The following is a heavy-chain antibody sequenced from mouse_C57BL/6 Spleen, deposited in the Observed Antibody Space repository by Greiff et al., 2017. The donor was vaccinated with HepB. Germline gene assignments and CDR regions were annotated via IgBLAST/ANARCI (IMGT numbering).Heavy chain of an antibody. CDR2: IDPSDSYT. D-gene: IGHD4-1*01. CDR1: GYTFTSYW. J-gene: IGHJ2*01. Sequence: VQLQQPGAELVMPGASVKLSCKASGYTFTSYWMHWVKQRPGQGLEWIGEIDPSDSYTNYNQKFKGKSTLTVDKSSSTAYMQLSSLTSEDSAVYYCAREGVNCFDYWGQGTTLTVSS. V-gene: IGHV1-69*01. CDR3: AREGVNCFDY.